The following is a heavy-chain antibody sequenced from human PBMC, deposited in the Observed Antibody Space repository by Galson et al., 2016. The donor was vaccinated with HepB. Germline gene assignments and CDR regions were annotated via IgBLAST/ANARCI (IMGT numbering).Heavy chain of an antibody. V-gene: IGHV3-23*01. D-gene: IGHD3-22*01. CDR1: GSRLSNYA. J-gene: IGHJ4*02. CDR2: IRSSGSRS. CDR3: ATIRGNTFGYYLYYFDY. Sequence: SLRLSCAASGSRLSNYAMAWVRQAPGKGLEWVSTIRSSGSRSYYADSVKGRFTISRDSSKNTLYLQMNSLKAVDTAVYYCATIRGNTFGYYLYYFDYWGQGTLVTVSS.